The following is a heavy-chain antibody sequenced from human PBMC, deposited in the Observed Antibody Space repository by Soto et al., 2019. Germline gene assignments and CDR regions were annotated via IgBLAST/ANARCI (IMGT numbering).Heavy chain of an antibody. J-gene: IGHJ6*02. CDR1: GYTFTSYA. D-gene: IGHD6-6*01. V-gene: IGHV1-3*01. Sequence: ASVEVSCKAPGYTFTSYAMHWVRHAPRQKLEWMGWINAGIGKTKYSQKFQGRVTITRDTSASTAYMELSSLRSEDTAVYYCARDSVKQLVRNYYYGMDVWGQGTTVTVSS. CDR2: INAGIGKT. CDR3: ARDSVKQLVRNYYYGMDV.